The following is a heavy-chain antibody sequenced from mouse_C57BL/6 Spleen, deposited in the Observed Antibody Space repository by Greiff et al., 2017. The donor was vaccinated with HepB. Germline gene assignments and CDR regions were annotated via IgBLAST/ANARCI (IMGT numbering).Heavy chain of an antibody. CDR2: ILPGSGST. Sequence: VKLMESGAELMKPGASVKLSCKATGYTFTGYWIEWVKQRPGHGLEWIGEILPGSGSTNYNEKFKGKATFTADTSSNTAYMQLSSLTTEDSAIYYCAAFITTVVGGYYFDYWGQGTTLTVSS. J-gene: IGHJ2*01. V-gene: IGHV1-9*01. D-gene: IGHD1-1*01. CDR1: GYTFTGYW. CDR3: AAFITTVVGGYYFDY.